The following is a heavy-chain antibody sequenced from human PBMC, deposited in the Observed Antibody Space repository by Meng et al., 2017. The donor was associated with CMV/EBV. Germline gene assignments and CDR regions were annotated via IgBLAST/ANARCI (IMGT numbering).Heavy chain of an antibody. Sequence: ARPRESGPGLVKPSQTLSLTCIVSGGSISSGSYYWSWIRQPAGKGPEWIGRIYTSGSTNYNPSLKSRVTISVDTSKNQFSLKLSSVTAADTAVYYCAREAFKVLFFPFDPWGQGTLVIVSS. V-gene: IGHV4-61*02. J-gene: IGHJ5*02. CDR3: AREAFKVLFFPFDP. CDR2: IYTSGST. D-gene: IGHD1-1*01. CDR1: GGSISSGSYY.